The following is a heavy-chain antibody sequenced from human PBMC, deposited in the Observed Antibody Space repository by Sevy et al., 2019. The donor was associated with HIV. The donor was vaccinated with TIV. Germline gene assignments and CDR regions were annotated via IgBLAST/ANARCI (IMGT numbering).Heavy chain of an antibody. V-gene: IGHV4-39*01. J-gene: IGHJ4*02. Sequence: SETLSLTCTVSGGSISSSSYYWGWIRQPPGKGLEWIGSIYYSGSTYYDPSLKSRVTISVDTSKNQFSLKLSSVTAADTAVYYCARRIVPYHYDSSGYYFDYWGQGTLVTVSS. CDR1: GGSISSSSYY. D-gene: IGHD3-22*01. CDR3: ARRIVPYHYDSSGYYFDY. CDR2: IYYSGST.